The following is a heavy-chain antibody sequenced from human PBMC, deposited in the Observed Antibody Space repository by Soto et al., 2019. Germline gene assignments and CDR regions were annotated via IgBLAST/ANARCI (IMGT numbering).Heavy chain of an antibody. D-gene: IGHD3-9*01. V-gene: IGHV1-69*01. J-gene: IGHJ5*02. CDR3: ARDGFNDDILTGYRFYNWFDP. CDR2: IIPIFGTA. Sequence: QVQLVQSGAEVKKPGSSVKVSCKASGGTFSSYAISWVRQAPGQGLEWMGGIIPIFGTANYAQKFQGRVTITADESTSTAYMELSSLRSEDTAVYYCARDGFNDDILTGYRFYNWFDPLGQGTLVTVSS. CDR1: GGTFSSYA.